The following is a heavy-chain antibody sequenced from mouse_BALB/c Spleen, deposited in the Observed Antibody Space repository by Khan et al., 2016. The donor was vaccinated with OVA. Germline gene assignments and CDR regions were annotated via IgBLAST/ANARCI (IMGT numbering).Heavy chain of an antibody. CDR2: INPSNDYT. CDR1: GYTFTTYT. V-gene: IGHV1-4*01. D-gene: IGHD3-2*01. CDR3: ARSGQLGLRGGFTY. Sequence: QVQLKESGAELARPGASVKMSCKTSGYTFTTYTLHWVKQRPGRSLEWIRYINPSNDYTNYNQKFKDKSTLTADKSSSTAYMQLSSLTSEDSAVYYCARSGQLGLRGGFTYWGQGTLVTVSA. J-gene: IGHJ3*01.